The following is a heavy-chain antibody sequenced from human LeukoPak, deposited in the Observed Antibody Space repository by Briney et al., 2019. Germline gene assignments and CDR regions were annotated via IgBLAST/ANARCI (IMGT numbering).Heavy chain of an antibody. Sequence: SQTLSLTCVISGDSVSSNSAAWNWIRQSPSRGLEWLGRTYYRSKWYNDYAVTVKSRITINPDTSNDQFSLQLNSVTPDDTAVYYCAREVGFTGMTDAFDIWGQGTMVTVSS. D-gene: IGHD1-1*01. J-gene: IGHJ3*02. V-gene: IGHV6-1*01. CDR3: AREVGFTGMTDAFDI. CDR1: GDSVSSNSAA. CDR2: TYYRSKWYN.